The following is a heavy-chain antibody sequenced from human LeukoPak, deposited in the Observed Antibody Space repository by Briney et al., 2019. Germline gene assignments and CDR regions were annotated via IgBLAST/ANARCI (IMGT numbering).Heavy chain of an antibody. CDR1: GGSISSGGYY. D-gene: IGHD6-6*01. Sequence: KASQTLSLTCTVSGGSISSGGYYWSWIRQHPGKGLEWIGYIYYSGSTYYNPSLKSRVTISVDTSKNQFSLKLSSVTAADTAVYYCATEYSSSSMLVWGQGTLVTVSS. CDR3: ATEYSSSSMLV. J-gene: IGHJ4*02. V-gene: IGHV4-31*03. CDR2: IYYSGST.